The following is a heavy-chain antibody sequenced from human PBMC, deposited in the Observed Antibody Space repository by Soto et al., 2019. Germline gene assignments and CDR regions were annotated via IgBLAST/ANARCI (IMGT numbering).Heavy chain of an antibody. CDR2: IYSGGST. CDR1: GFTVSSNY. D-gene: IGHD6-13*01. J-gene: IGHJ4*02. Sequence: LRLSCAASGFTVSSNYMSWVRQAPGKGLEWVSVIYSGGSTYYADSVKGRFTISRHNSKNTLYLQMNSLRAEDTAVYYCARGSYSSSWYPPYYFDYWGQGTLVTVSS. CDR3: ARGSYSSSWYPPYYFDY. V-gene: IGHV3-53*04.